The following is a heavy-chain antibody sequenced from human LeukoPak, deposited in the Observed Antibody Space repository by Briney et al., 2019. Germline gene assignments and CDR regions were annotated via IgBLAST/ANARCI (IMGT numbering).Heavy chain of an antibody. Sequence: ASVKVSCKASGYTFTNYGISWVRQAPGQGLEWMGWISIYTGKTYHAQKFQARVTMTTDTSTTTAYMELRSLRSDDTAVYYCAKDRGWQYEDYQTVAVEPWGQGTLVTVSS. CDR1: GYTFTNYG. CDR2: ISIYTGKT. D-gene: IGHD2-15*01. V-gene: IGHV1-18*01. J-gene: IGHJ5*02. CDR3: AKDRGWQYEDYQTVAVEP.